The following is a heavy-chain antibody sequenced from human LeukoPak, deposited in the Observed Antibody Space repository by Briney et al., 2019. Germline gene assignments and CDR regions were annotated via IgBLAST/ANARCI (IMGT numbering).Heavy chain of an antibody. Sequence: GASVKVSCKASGYTFTSYCMNWVRQAPGQGLEWMGIINPSGGSTSYAQKFQGRVTMTRDTSTSTVYMELSSLRSEDTAVYYCARRVPYDSGNYYNPLGYWGQGTLVTVSS. CDR2: INPSGGST. CDR1: GYTFTSYC. V-gene: IGHV1-46*01. J-gene: IGHJ4*02. D-gene: IGHD3-10*01. CDR3: ARRVPYDSGNYYNPLGY.